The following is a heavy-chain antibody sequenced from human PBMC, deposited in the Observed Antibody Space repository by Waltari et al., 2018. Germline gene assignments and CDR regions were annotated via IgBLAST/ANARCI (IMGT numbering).Heavy chain of an antibody. CDR1: GYSISSGYY. D-gene: IGHD2-21*01. Sequence: QVQLQESGPGLVKPSETLSLTCAVSGYSISSGYYWGWIRQPPGKGLAWIGSIYHSGRTYYNPSLKSRVTISVDTSKNQFSLKLSSVTAADTAVYYCARIHMVVGWFDPWGQGTLVTVSS. CDR2: IYHSGRT. J-gene: IGHJ5*02. V-gene: IGHV4-38-2*01. CDR3: ARIHMVVGWFDP.